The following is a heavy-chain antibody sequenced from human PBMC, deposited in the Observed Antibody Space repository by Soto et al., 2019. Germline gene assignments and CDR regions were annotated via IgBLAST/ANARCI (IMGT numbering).Heavy chain of an antibody. CDR3: AKDAVYGDGLWLAGN. Sequence: EVQLLESGGGLVQPGGSLRLSCAASGFSVSRYAMMWVRQPPGKGQEWVAGMTGSGGDIRYADPVKGRFTNSKDNSKNTLYLQMNSLRVEDTAIYYCAKDAVYGDGLWLAGNWGQGTLVTVSS. D-gene: IGHD2-21*02. CDR1: GFSVSRYA. J-gene: IGHJ4*02. V-gene: IGHV3-23*01. CDR2: MTGSGGDI.